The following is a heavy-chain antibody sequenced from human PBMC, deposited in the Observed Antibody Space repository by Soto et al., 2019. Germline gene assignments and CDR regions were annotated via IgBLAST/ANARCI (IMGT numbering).Heavy chain of an antibody. Sequence: SETLSLTCTVSGGSISSYYWSWIRQPPGKGLEWIGYIYHRGSTYYNPSLKSRVTISVDRSKNQFSLKLSSVTAADTAVYYCARGLGDSNDFDYWGQGTLVTVSS. CDR2: IYHRGST. CDR1: GGSISSYY. V-gene: IGHV4-59*12. D-gene: IGHD2-21*01. CDR3: ARGLGDSNDFDY. J-gene: IGHJ4*02.